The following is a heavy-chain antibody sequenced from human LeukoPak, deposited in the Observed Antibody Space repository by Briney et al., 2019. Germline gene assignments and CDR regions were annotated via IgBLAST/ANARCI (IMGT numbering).Heavy chain of an antibody. J-gene: IGHJ4*02. V-gene: IGHV4-34*01. CDR2: INHSGST. CDR1: GGSFSGYY. D-gene: IGHD3-16*02. CDR3: ARGHFYVSGSYRYFNEPGYFDY. Sequence: SETLSLTCAVYGGSFSGYYWSWIRQPPGKGLEWIGEINHSGSTNYNPSLKSRVTISVDTSKNQFSLKLSSVTAADTAVYYCARGHFYVSGSYRYFNEPGYFDYWGQGTLVTVSS.